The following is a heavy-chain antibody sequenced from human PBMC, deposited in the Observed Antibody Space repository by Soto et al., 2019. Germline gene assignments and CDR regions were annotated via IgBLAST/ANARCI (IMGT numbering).Heavy chain of an antibody. Sequence: QVQLVQSGAEVKKPGASVRVSCKTSGYTFTAYYLHWVRQAPGQGLEWVGWINPNTGATNYAQKFQGRVTVTGDTSISTAYMDLTSLRSDDTAVYYCARDRPNDYWGQGTLVTVSS. CDR1: GYTFTAYY. CDR2: INPNTGAT. J-gene: IGHJ4*02. CDR3: ARDRPNDY. V-gene: IGHV1-2*02.